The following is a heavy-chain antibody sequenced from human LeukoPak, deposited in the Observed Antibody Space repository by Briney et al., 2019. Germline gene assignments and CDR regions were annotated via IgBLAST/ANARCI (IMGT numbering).Heavy chain of an antibody. J-gene: IGHJ5*02. D-gene: IGHD2/OR15-2a*01. CDR1: GYTFTGYT. Sequence: ASVKVSCKASGYTFTGYTMHWVRQAPGQGLEWMGWINPNSGGTNYAQKFQGRVTMTRDTSISTAYMELSRLRSDDTAVYYCARDRTLIRWFDPWGQGTLVTVSS. V-gene: IGHV1-2*02. CDR3: ARDRTLIRWFDP. CDR2: INPNSGGT.